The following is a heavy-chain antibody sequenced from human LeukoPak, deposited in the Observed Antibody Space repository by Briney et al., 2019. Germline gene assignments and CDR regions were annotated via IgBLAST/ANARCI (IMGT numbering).Heavy chain of an antibody. V-gene: IGHV1-2*02. J-gene: IGHJ4*02. D-gene: IGHD5-24*01. CDR1: GYTFTGYY. CDR2: INPNSGGT. CDR3: ARGTRWLQPCYFDY. Sequence: ASVSVSCKASGYTFTGYYMHWVRPAPGQGLESMGWINPNSGGTNYAQKFQGRVTMTRDTSISTAYMELSRLRSDDTAVYYCARGTRWLQPCYFDYWGQGTLVTVSS.